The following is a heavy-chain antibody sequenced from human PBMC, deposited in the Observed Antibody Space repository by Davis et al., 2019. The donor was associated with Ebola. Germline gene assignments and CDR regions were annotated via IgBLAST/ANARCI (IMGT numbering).Heavy chain of an antibody. J-gene: IGHJ4*02. CDR3: AKGYYYDSVDY. CDR2: ISGSGGST. D-gene: IGHD3-22*01. V-gene: IGHV3-23*01. Sequence: GESLKISCAASGFTFSSYAMSWVRQAPGKGLEWVSAISGSGGSTYYADSVKGRLTISRDNSKNTLYLQMNSLRAEDTAVYYCAKGYYYDSVDYWGQGTLVTVSS. CDR1: GFTFSSYA.